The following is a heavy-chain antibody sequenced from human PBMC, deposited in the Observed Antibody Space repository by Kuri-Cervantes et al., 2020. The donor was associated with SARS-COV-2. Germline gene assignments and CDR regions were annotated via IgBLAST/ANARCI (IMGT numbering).Heavy chain of an antibody. CDR2: IYHSGST. Sequence: GSLRLSCTVSGGSISSGDYYWGWIRQPPGKGLEWIGSIYHSGSTNYNPSLKSRVTISVDTSKNQFSLKLSSVIAADTAVYYCASPPMEQLVEGGLEYFQHWGQGTLVTVSS. CDR1: GGSISSGDYY. J-gene: IGHJ1*01. D-gene: IGHD6-13*01. CDR3: ASPPMEQLVEGGLEYFQH. V-gene: IGHV4-39*07.